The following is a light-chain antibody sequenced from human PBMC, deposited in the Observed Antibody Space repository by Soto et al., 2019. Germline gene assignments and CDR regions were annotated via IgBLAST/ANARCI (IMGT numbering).Light chain of an antibody. CDR2: GAS. Sequence: EIVLTQSPNTVSLSPGERVTLSCRASQSVRAKYLAWYQQKPDQAHRLLIYGASTSATDIPDRFSGSGSGTDVSLTINSMVPEDVAVDYCHQYGTSLYTFGQGTKLEIK. V-gene: IGKV3-20*01. CDR1: QSVRAKY. J-gene: IGKJ2*01. CDR3: HQYGTSLYT.